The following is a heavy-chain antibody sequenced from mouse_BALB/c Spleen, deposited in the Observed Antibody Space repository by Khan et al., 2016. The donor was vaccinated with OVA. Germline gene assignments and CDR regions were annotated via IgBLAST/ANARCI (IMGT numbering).Heavy chain of an antibody. J-gene: IGHJ1*01. V-gene: IGHV9-3-1*01. D-gene: IGHD1-1*02. Sequence: QIQLVQSGPELKKPGETVKISCKASGYTFTNYGMNWVKQTPGKGLKWMGWINTYTGEPTYADDFKGRFAYSLDTSASTAYLQINNLKNGDSATYCCASGGYWYFDVWGAGTTVTVSS. CDR2: INTYTGEP. CDR1: GYTFTNYG. CDR3: ASGGYWYFDV.